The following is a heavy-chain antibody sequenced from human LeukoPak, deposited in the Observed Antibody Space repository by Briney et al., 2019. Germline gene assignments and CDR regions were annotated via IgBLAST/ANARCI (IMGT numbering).Heavy chain of an antibody. CDR1: GYTFNLKY. D-gene: IGHD6-13*01. CDR2: INPNSGGT. V-gene: IGHV1-2*02. CDR3: ASGYSSSPVDY. J-gene: IGHJ4*02. Sequence: ASVKVSCKTSGYTFNLKYIHWVRQAPGQGLEWMGWINPNSGGTNYAQKFQGRVTMTRDTSISTAYMELSRLRSDDTAVYYCASGYSSSPVDYWGQGTLVTVS.